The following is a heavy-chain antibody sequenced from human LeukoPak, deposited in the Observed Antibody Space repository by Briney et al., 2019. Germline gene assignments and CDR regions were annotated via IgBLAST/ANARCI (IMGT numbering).Heavy chain of an antibody. D-gene: IGHD5-12*01. J-gene: IGHJ4*02. CDR1: RGSISNYW. V-gene: IGHV4-4*07. CDR3: ARDAGGYEDY. CDR2: VYPSGTT. Sequence: SETLSLTCTVSRGSISNYWWSWIRQAAGKGLEWIGRVYPSGTTHYNPSLQSRVTLSVDTSKNQFSLKLSSLTAADTPVYYCARDAGGYEDYWGQGTLVTVSS.